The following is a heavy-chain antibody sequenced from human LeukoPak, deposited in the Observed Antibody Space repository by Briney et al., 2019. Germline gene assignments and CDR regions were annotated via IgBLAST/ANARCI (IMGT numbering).Heavy chain of an antibody. CDR1: GYTFTGYY. Sequence: ASVKVSCKASGYTFTGYYMHWVRQAPGQGLEWMGWINPNSGGTNYAQKFQRRVTMTRDTSISTAYMELSRLRSDDTAVYYCARSIAARRGGNWFDPWGQGTPVTVSS. D-gene: IGHD6-6*01. CDR2: INPNSGGT. CDR3: ARSIAARRGGNWFDP. V-gene: IGHV1-2*02. J-gene: IGHJ5*02.